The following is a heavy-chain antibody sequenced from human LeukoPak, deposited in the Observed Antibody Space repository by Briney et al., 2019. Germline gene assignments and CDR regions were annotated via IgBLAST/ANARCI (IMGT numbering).Heavy chain of an antibody. Sequence: GGSLRLSCAASGFTFSSYAMSWVRQAPGKGLEWVSAISGSGGSTYYADSVKGRFTISRDNSKNTLYLQMNSLRAEDTAVYYCARAGVANPFFDYWGQGTLVTVSS. CDR3: ARAGVANPFFDY. V-gene: IGHV3-23*01. CDR1: GFTFSSYA. CDR2: ISGSGGST. J-gene: IGHJ4*02.